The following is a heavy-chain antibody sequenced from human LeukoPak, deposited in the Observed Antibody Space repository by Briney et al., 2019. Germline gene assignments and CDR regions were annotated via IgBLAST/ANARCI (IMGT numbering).Heavy chain of an antibody. CDR1: GGSFSGYY. CDR2: INHSGST. J-gene: IGHJ4*02. V-gene: IGHV4-34*01. CDR3: ARQLVGATPTDFDY. D-gene: IGHD1-26*01. Sequence: PSETLSLTCAVYGGSFSGYYWSWIRQPPGKGLEWIGEINHSGSTNYNPSLKSRVTISVDTSKNQFSLKLSSVTAADTAVYYCARQLVGATPTDFDYWGQGTLVTVSS.